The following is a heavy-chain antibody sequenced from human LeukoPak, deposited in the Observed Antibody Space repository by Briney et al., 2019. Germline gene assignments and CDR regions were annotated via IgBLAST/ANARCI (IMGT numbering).Heavy chain of an antibody. CDR1: GFTFSTYG. Sequence: GGSLRLSCAASGFTFSTYGMHWVRQAPGKGLEWVAFIRFDGTNKYYADSVKGRFAISRDSSKNTLYLQMDSLRAEDTAVYYCAKGYCSGSCYNGLDYWGQGTLVTVSS. D-gene: IGHD2-15*01. CDR3: AKGYCSGSCYNGLDY. V-gene: IGHV3-30*02. J-gene: IGHJ4*02. CDR2: IRFDGTNK.